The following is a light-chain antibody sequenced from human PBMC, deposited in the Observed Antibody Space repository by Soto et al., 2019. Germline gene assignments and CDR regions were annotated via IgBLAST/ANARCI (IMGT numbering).Light chain of an antibody. CDR1: NSNVGSYKL. CDR2: EVT. V-gene: IGLV2-23*02. J-gene: IGLJ1*01. CDR3: CSFAGNSPYV. Sequence: QSALTQPASVSGSPGQSITISCTGTNSNVGSYKLVSWYQHHPGKAPKLIIYEVTNRPSGISNRFSGSKSANTASLTISGLQAEDEAEYYCCSFAGNSPYVFGTGTKLTVL.